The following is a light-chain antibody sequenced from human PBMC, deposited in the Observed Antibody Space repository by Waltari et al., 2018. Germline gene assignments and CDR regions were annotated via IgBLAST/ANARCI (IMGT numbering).Light chain of an antibody. CDR3: ISYTTSATMI. CDR1: SSDVGAYNY. V-gene: IGLV2-14*03. Sequence: QSALTQPASVSGSPGQSITISCTGTSSDVGAYNYVSWYQQHPGKVPKLIIYDFSHRPAGVSFRFSGSKSDNTASLTISGLQAEDEADYYCISYTTSATMIFGGGTKLPVL. J-gene: IGLJ2*01. CDR2: DFS.